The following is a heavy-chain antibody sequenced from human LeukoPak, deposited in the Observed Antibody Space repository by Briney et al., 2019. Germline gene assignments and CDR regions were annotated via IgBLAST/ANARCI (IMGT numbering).Heavy chain of an antibody. CDR2: ISGSSFTT. CDR3: AKHWGTTVAYFDY. V-gene: IGHV3-23*01. CDR1: GFTFNSYA. J-gene: IGHJ4*02. Sequence: GGSLRLSCAASGFTFNSYAMSWVRQAPGKGLEWVSTISGSSFTTFDADSVKGRFTISRDNSKNTLYLQMSSLRAEDTAVYYCAKHWGTTVAYFDYWGQGALVTVSS. D-gene: IGHD4-11*01.